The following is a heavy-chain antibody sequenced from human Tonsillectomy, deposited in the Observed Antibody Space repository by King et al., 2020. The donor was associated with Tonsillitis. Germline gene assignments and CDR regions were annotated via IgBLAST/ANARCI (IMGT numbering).Heavy chain of an antibody. J-gene: IGHJ3*02. Sequence: VQLVESGGGVVQPGGSLRLSCAASGFTFSSYGIHWVRRAPGKGLEWVAFIRYDGNYKSYADSVKGRFTISRDNSKNTLYLQMNSLRAEDTAVYYCAKVGPTYAFDIWGQGTMVTVSS. D-gene: IGHD1-26*01. CDR3: AKVGPTYAFDI. CDR1: GFTFSSYG. CDR2: IRYDGNYK. V-gene: IGHV3-30*02.